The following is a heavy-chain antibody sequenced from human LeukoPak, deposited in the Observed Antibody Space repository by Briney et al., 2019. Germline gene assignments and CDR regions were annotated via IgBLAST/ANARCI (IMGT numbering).Heavy chain of an antibody. V-gene: IGHV3-74*01. D-gene: IGHD5-24*01. CDR3: ARRMATRYYSGMDF. CDR2: INSDGSST. J-gene: IGHJ6*02. CDR1: GFTFSSYW. Sequence: GGSLRLSCAASGFTFSSYWMHWVRQAPGKGLVWVSRINSDGSSTTYADSVKGRFTISRDGAKNTVYLQMNSLRAEDTAVYYCARRMATRYYSGMDFWGQVSTVTVSS.